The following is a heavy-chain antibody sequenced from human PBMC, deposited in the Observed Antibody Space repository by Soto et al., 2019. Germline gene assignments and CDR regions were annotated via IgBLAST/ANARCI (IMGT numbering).Heavy chain of an antibody. CDR1: GGTFSSYS. V-gene: IGHV1-69*06. Sequence: SVKVSCKASGGTFSSYSISWVRQAPGQGLEWMGGIIPIFGTANYAQKFQGRVTITADKSTSTAYMELSSLRSEDTAVYYCARDVVVVPAADPSLNWFDPWGQGTLVTVSS. CDR2: IIPIFGTA. J-gene: IGHJ5*02. CDR3: ARDVVVVPAADPSLNWFDP. D-gene: IGHD2-2*01.